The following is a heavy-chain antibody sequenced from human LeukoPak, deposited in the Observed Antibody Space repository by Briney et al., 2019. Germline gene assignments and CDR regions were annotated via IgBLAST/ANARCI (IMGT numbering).Heavy chain of an antibody. J-gene: IGHJ4*02. D-gene: IGHD1-26*01. V-gene: IGHV3-23*01. CDR2: ISGSDGST. CDR1: GFTFSSYA. CDR3: AQSPWELSDDY. Sequence: GGSQRLSCAASGFTFSSYAMSWVRQAPGKGLEWVSGISGSDGSTYYADSVKGRFTISRDNSKNTLYLQMNSLRPDDTAVYYCAQSPWELSDDYWGQGLLVTVSS.